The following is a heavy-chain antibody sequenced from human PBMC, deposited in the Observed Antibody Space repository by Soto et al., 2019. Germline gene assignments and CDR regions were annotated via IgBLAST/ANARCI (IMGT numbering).Heavy chain of an antibody. D-gene: IGHD3-10*01. CDR3: WGPGFGEQGDAFDM. V-gene: IGHV4-38-2*01. CDR1: GYSISSGYY. Sequence: PSETLSLTCAVSGYSISSGYYWGWIRQPPGKGLEWIGSIYHSVSTYYNPSLKSRVTISVDTSKNQFSLKLSSVTAADTAVYYCWGPGFGEQGDAFDMWGQGTMVTV. J-gene: IGHJ3*02. CDR2: IYHSVST.